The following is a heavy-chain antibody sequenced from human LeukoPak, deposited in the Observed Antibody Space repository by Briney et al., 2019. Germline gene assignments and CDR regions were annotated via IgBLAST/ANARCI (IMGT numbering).Heavy chain of an antibody. CDR2: ISSSSSYI. CDR3: ARRVVVVAARALDY. D-gene: IGHD2-15*01. V-gene: IGHV3-21*01. Sequence: GGSLRLSCAASGFTYSSYSMNWVRQAPGKGLEWVSSISSSSSYIYYADSVKGRFTISRDNAKNSLYLQMNSLRAEDTAVYYCARRVVVVAARALDYWGQGTLVTVSS. CDR1: GFTYSSYS. J-gene: IGHJ4*02.